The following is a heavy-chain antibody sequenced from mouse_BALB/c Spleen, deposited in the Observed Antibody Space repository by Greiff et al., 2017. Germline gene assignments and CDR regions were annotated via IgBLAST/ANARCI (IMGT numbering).Heavy chain of an antibody. Sequence: VQGVESGPGLVAPSQSLSITCTVSGFSLTSYGVHWVRQPPGKGLEWLGVIWAGGSTNYNSALMSRLSISKDNSKSQVFLKMNSLQTDDTAMYYCARDYYYYAMDYWGQGTSVTVSS. CDR2: IWAGGST. V-gene: IGHV2-9*02. CDR1: GFSLTSYG. CDR3: ARDYYYYAMDY. D-gene: IGHD1-1*01. J-gene: IGHJ4*01.